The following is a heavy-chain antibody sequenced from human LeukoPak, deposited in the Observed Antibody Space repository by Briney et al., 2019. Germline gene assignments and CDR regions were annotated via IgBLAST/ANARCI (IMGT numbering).Heavy chain of an antibody. CDR1: GFTFSSYW. V-gene: IGHV3-7*01. Sequence: GGSLRLSCAASGFTFSSYWMTWVRQGPGKGLEWVANIKPDGSLIYYVDSVKGRFTISRDNAKNSLYLRMNSLRAEDTAVYYCAEWELYSGFYYIDYWGQGTLATVSS. CDR2: IKPDGSLI. J-gene: IGHJ4*02. CDR3: AEWELYSGFYYIDY. D-gene: IGHD1-26*01.